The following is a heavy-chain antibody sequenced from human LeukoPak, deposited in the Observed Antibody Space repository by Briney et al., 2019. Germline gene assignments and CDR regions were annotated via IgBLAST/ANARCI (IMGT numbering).Heavy chain of an antibody. J-gene: IGHJ5*02. Sequence: SETLSLTCAVYGGSFSGYYWSWIRQPPGKGLEWIGEINHSGSTNYNPSLKSRVTISVDTSKNQFSLKLSSVTAADTAVYYCAXXXTXVSSYNWFDPWGQGTLVTVSS. CDR3: AXXXTXVSSYNWFDP. CDR2: INHSGST. CDR1: GGSFSGYY. V-gene: IGHV4-34*01. D-gene: IGHD2/OR15-2a*01.